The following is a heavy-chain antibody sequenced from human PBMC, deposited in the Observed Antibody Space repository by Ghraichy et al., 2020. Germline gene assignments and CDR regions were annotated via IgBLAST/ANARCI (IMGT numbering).Heavy chain of an antibody. CDR2: INQDGGLH. D-gene: IGHD1-1*01. CDR3: VRWNFCMDV. J-gene: IGHJ6*02. Sequence: GGSLRLSCAASGFTFSTYWMGWVRQAPGKGLEWVANINQDGGLHLYVDSVKGRFTISRDNTENSLYLQMNSLRVGDSAVYHCVRWNFCMDVWGPGATVTVSS. V-gene: IGHV3-7*01. CDR1: GFTFSTYW.